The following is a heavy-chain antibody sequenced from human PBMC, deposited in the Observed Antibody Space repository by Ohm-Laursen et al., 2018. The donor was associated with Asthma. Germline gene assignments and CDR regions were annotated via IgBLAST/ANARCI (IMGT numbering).Heavy chain of an antibody. CDR1: KFIFDSYS. Sequence: GSLRLSCAASKFIFDSYSMNWVRQAPGKGLEWVSYISSSSSTIYYADSVKGRFTISRDNAKNSLYLQMNSLRAEDTAMYYCARDEGAVTGTIDYWGQGTLVTVSS. CDR2: ISSSSSTI. J-gene: IGHJ4*02. V-gene: IGHV3-48*01. D-gene: IGHD6-19*01. CDR3: ARDEGAVTGTIDY.